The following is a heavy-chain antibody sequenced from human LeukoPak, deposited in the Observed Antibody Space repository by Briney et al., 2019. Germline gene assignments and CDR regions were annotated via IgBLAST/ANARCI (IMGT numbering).Heavy chain of an antibody. CDR3: ARVPRIVGAMGIDY. CDR2: INSDGSST. Sequence: GGSLRLSCTASGFTFSSYSMRWVRQAPGKGLVWVSRINSDGSSTSYADSVKGRFTISRDNVKNTLYLQMNSLRAEDTAVYYCARVPRIVGAMGIDYWGQGTLVTVSS. J-gene: IGHJ4*02. CDR1: GFTFSSYS. V-gene: IGHV3-74*01. D-gene: IGHD1-26*01.